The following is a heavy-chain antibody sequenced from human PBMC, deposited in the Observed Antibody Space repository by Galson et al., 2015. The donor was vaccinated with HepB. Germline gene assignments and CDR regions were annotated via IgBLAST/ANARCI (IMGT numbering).Heavy chain of an antibody. CDR1: GFTFSDYY. D-gene: IGHD3-10*01. CDR3: ARSLRVVRGVRGRNWFDP. Sequence: LRLSCAASGFTFSDYYMSWIRQPPGKGLEWIGYIYYSGSTNYNPSLKSRVTISVDTSKNQFSLKLSSVTAADTAVYYCARSLRVVRGVRGRNWFDPWGQGTLVTVSS. J-gene: IGHJ5*02. CDR2: IYYSGST. V-gene: IGHV4-59*01.